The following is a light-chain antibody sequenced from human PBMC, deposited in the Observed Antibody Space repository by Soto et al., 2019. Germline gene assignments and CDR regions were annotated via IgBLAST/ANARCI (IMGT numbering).Light chain of an antibody. V-gene: IGKV3-15*01. J-gene: IGKJ1*01. CDR1: QSVSSN. CDR3: QQYNNLPPGT. Sequence: EIVMTQSPATLSVSPGERATLSCRASQSVSSNLAWYQQKPGQAPRLLIYGASTRATGIPARFSGSGSGTEFTPTISSLQSEDFAVYYCQQYNNLPPGTFGQGTKVEIK. CDR2: GAS.